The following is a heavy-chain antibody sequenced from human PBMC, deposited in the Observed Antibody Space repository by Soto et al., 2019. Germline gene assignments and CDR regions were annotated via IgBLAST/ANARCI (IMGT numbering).Heavy chain of an antibody. J-gene: IGHJ6*02. Sequence: GGSLRLSCAASGFTFSSYSMNWVRQAPGKGLEWVSSISSSSSYIYYADSVKGRFTISRDNAKNSLYLQMNSLRAEDTAVYYCARDPYYYGSGSRSPLHYYGMDVWGQGTTVTVSS. CDR1: GFTFSSYS. CDR3: ARDPYYYGSGSRSPLHYYGMDV. D-gene: IGHD3-10*01. V-gene: IGHV3-21*01. CDR2: ISSSSSYI.